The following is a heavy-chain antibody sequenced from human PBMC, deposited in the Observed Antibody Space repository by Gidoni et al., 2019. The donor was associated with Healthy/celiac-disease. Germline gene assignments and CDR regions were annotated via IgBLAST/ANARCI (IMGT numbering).Heavy chain of an antibody. J-gene: IGHJ4*02. V-gene: IGHV3-23*01. CDR2: ISGSGGST. Sequence: EVQLLESGGGLVQPGGSLRLSCAASGFTFSSYAMSWVRQAPGKGLEWVSAISGSGGSTYYADSVKGRFTISRDNSKNTLYLQMNSLRAEDTAVYYCAKARPPYVDPYDSSGYYFFDYWGQGTLVTVPS. CDR3: AKARPPYVDPYDSSGYYFFDY. CDR1: GFTFSSYA. D-gene: IGHD3-22*01.